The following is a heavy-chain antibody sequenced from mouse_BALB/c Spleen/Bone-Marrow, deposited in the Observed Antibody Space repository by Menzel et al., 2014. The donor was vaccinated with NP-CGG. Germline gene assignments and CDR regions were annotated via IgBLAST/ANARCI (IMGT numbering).Heavy chain of an antibody. CDR1: GYTFSSYW. CDR3: ARWDGYWYFDV. D-gene: IGHD2-3*01. Sequence: VQLVESGAELMKPGASVKISCKATGYTFSSYWIEWVRRRPGHGLEWIGEILPGSGSTNYNEKFKGKATFTADTSSNTAYMQLSSLTSEDSAVYYCARWDGYWYFDVWGAGTTVTVSS. J-gene: IGHJ1*01. V-gene: IGHV1-9*01. CDR2: ILPGSGST.